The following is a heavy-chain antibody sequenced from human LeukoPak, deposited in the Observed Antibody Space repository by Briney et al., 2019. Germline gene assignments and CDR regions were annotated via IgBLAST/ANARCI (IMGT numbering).Heavy chain of an antibody. J-gene: IGHJ4*02. CDR1: GGSISSGGYY. D-gene: IGHD3-10*01. V-gene: IGHV4-31*03. CDR2: IYYSGST. Sequence: SETLSLTCTVSGGSISSGGYYWSWIRQHPGKGLEWIGYIYYSGSTYYNPSLKSRVTISVDTSKNQFSLKLSSVTAADTAVYYCARGRGSGSFADYWGQGTLVTVSS. CDR3: ARGRGSGSFADY.